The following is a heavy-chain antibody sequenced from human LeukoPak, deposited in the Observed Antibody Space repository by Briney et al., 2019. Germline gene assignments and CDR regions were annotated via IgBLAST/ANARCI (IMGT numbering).Heavy chain of an antibody. V-gene: IGHV3-7*01. J-gene: IGHJ4*02. CDR3: ARGQQLVY. Sequence: GGSLRLSCAASGFTFSSYLMSWVRQAPGKGLEWVANIKQDGSQKYYVDSVKGRFTISRDNANNSLYLQMNSLRAEDTAVYYCARGQQLVYWGEGNLATVSS. D-gene: IGHD6-13*01. CDR1: GFTFSSYL. CDR2: IKQDGSQK.